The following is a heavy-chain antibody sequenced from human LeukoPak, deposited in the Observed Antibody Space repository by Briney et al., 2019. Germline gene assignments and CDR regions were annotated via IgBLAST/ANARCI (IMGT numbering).Heavy chain of an antibody. CDR3: ARSDYDSSGYRYYYYYHMDV. CDR1: GYTFTSYG. Sequence: ASVKVSCKASGYTFTSYGISWVRQAPGQGLEWMGWISAYNGNTNYAQKLQGRVTITTDESTSTAYMELSSLRSEDTAVYYCARSDYDSSGYRYYYYYHMDVWGKGTTVTVSS. CDR2: ISAYNGNT. V-gene: IGHV1-18*01. D-gene: IGHD3-22*01. J-gene: IGHJ6*03.